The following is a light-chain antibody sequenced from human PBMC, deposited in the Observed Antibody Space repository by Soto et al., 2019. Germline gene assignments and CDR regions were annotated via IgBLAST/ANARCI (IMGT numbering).Light chain of an antibody. Sequence: DIQMTQSPSSLSASVGDRVTITCRASKDISVYLAWYQQKPGKVPKILIYSASTLQSGVPSRFSGSGSGTDFTLTISSLQTEDVATYYCQKFNTDPLTFGQGTQLEI. V-gene: IGKV1-27*01. CDR2: SAS. CDR3: QKFNTDPLT. CDR1: KDISVY. J-gene: IGKJ5*01.